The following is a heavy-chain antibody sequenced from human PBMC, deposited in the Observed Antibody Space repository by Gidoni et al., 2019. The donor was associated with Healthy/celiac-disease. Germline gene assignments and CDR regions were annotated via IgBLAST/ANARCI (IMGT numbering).Heavy chain of an antibody. D-gene: IGHD1-7*01. V-gene: IGHV3-23*01. CDR3: AKGLYNWNWNGFDY. Sequence: EVQLLESGGGLVQPGGSLRLSCAASGFTFSSYAMSWVRQAPGKGLEWVSAISGSGGSKYYADSVKGRFTISRENSKNTLYLQMNSLRAEDTAVYYCAKGLYNWNWNGFDYWGQGTLVTVSS. J-gene: IGHJ4*02. CDR1: GFTFSSYA. CDR2: ISGSGGSK.